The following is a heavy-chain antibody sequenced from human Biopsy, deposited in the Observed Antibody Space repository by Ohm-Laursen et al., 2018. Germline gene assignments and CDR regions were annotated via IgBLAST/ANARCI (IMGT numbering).Heavy chain of an antibody. CDR2: INPKSGDT. CDR1: GYTFTAFS. D-gene: IGHD2-2*01. V-gene: IGHV1-2*02. Sequence: ASVKVSCKPSGYTFTAFSVHWLRQAPGQGLEWMGWINPKSGDTDYPQNFQGRDSMTRDTSISTAYMDLSRLRSDDMAVYYCARGRRHCSGTCSRWYFDLWGRGTLVTVSS. J-gene: IGHJ2*01. CDR3: ARGRRHCSGTCSRWYFDL.